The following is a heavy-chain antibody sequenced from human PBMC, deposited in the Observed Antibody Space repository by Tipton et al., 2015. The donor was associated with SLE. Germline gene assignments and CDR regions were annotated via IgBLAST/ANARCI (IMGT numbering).Heavy chain of an antibody. Sequence: TLSLTCAVSGGSISSSNWWSWVRQPPGKGLEWIGEIYHSGSTNYNPSLKSRVTISVDKSKNQFSLKLRSVTAADTAVYYCASVNYYDSSGPYHFQHWGQGTLVTVSS. D-gene: IGHD3-22*01. V-gene: IGHV4-4*02. CDR2: IYHSGST. CDR1: GGSISSSNW. J-gene: IGHJ1*01. CDR3: ASVNYYDSSGPYHFQH.